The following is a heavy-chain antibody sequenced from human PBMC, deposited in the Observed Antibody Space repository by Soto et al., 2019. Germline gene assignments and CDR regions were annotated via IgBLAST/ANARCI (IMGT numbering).Heavy chain of an antibody. D-gene: IGHD1-26*01. CDR2: ITPFSGDV. Sequence: QMQLVQSGAEVKKTGSSVTVSCKALGNTFTYRYLHWVRQAPGQALEWMGWITPFSGDVHYAQKFKEPVTITRDRSIKPAYMQMSRLRSEDTAMYFCAGGGAGSGPFTWELPDHWGQGTLVTVSS. V-gene: IGHV1-45*02. CDR1: GNTFTYRY. J-gene: IGHJ4*02. CDR3: AGGGAGSGPFTWELPDH.